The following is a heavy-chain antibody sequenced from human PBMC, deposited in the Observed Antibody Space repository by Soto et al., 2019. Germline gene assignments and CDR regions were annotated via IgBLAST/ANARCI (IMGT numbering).Heavy chain of an antibody. CDR1: GFTFSSYA. Sequence: GGSLRLSCAASGFTFSSYAMSWVRQAPGKGLEWVSAISGSGGSTYYADSVKGRFTISRDNSKNTLYLQMNSLRAEDTAVYYFAKDYNDSSGYYSYYFDYWGQGTLVTVSS. CDR3: AKDYNDSSGYYSYYFDY. CDR2: ISGSGGST. D-gene: IGHD3-22*01. J-gene: IGHJ4*02. V-gene: IGHV3-23*01.